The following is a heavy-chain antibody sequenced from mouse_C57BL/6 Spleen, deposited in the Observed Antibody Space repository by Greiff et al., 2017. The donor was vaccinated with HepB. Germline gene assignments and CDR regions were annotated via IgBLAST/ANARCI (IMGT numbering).Heavy chain of an antibody. J-gene: IGHJ4*01. CDR1: GYSFTSYY. V-gene: IGHV1-66*01. CDR2: IYPGSGNT. CDR3: ARGREKSVYDGYYDYAMDY. D-gene: IGHD2-3*01. Sequence: QVQLQQSGPELVKPGASVKISCKASGYSFTSYYIHWVKQRPGQGLEWIGWIYPGSGNTKYNEKFKGKATLTADTSSSTAYMQLSSLTSEDSAVYYCARGREKSVYDGYYDYAMDYWGQGTSVTVSS.